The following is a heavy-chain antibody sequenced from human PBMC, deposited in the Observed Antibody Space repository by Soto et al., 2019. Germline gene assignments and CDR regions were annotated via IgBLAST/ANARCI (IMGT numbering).Heavy chain of an antibody. CDR2: VWYDGSNK. CDR3: AREAPMIVVEDDFDI. V-gene: IGHV3-33*01. Sequence: GGSLRLSCAASGFTFSSYGMHWVRQAPGKGLEWVAVVWYDGSNKYYADSVKGRFTISRDNSKNTLYLQMNSLRAEDTAVYYCAREAPMIVVEDDFDIWGQGTMVTV. J-gene: IGHJ3*02. CDR1: GFTFSSYG. D-gene: IGHD3-22*01.